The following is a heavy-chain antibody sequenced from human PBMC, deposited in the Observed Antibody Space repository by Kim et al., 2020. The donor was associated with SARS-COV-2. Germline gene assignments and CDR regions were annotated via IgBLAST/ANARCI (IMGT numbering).Heavy chain of an antibody. Sequence: GGSLRLSCGASGFTFSSHAMAWVRQAPGKGLEWVSSVCGGDGDTYYADSVEGRFSISRDNSKNTLYLQMNSLRAEDTARYYWARPRSGSCGAPIDLGCQGTLVPLSA. J-gene: IGHJ5*02. CDR1: GFTFSSHA. CDR2: VCGGDGDT. CDR3: ARPRSGSCGAPIDL. V-gene: IGHV3-23*01. D-gene: IGHD3-10*01.